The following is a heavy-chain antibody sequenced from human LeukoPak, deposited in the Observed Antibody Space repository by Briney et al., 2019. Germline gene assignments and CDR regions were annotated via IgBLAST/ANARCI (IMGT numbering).Heavy chain of an antibody. CDR3: ARANIVVVPAAMWLAVAGTPYFDY. J-gene: IGHJ4*02. D-gene: IGHD2-2*01. V-gene: IGHV4-34*01. CDR2: IYHSGST. CDR1: GESFSGYY. Sequence: SETLSLTCAVYGESFSGYYWSWIRQPPGKGLEWIGVIYHSGSTNYNPSLKSRVTISVDTSKNQFSLKLSSVTAADTAVYYCARANIVVVPAAMWLAVAGTPYFDYWGQGTLVTVSS.